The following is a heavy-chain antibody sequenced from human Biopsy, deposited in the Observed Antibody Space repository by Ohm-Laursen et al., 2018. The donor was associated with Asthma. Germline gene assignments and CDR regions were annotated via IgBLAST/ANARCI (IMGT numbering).Heavy chain of an antibody. J-gene: IGHJ4*02. D-gene: IGHD2-21*01. V-gene: IGHV3-48*01. CDR2: ISSSSPI. CDR1: GITLSSFS. CDR3: ARLIPGNSDY. Sequence: GSLRLSCTASGITLSSFSMNWVRQAPGRGLEWVSYISSSSPIYYADSVKGRFTISRDNAKNSLFLQMNSLRAEDTAVYYCARLIPGNSDYWGQGTLVTVSS.